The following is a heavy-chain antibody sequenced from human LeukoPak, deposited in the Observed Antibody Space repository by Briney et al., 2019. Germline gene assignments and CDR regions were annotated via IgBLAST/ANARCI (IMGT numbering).Heavy chain of an antibody. CDR3: ARSHSTSWYWYDY. J-gene: IGHJ4*02. Sequence: PGGSLRLSCAASGFTVSSNYRSWVRQGPGKGLEWVSIIYNGGGTYYADSVKGRFTISRDNSKNTLYLQMNSLRVEDTAIYYCARSHSTSWYWYDYWGQGTLVTVSS. CDR2: IYNGGGT. D-gene: IGHD6-13*01. CDR1: GFTVSSNY. V-gene: IGHV3-53*01.